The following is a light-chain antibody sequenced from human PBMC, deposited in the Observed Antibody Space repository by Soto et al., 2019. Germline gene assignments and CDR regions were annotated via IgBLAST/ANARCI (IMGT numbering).Light chain of an antibody. CDR3: NSYAVGDNFVV. J-gene: IGLJ2*01. CDR1: SSDVGSYNF. V-gene: IGLV2-8*01. Sequence: QSVLTQPPSASGSPGQSVTISCTGTSSDVGSYNFVSWYQHHPGKAPKLMLYDVIKRPSGVTDRFSGSKSGNTSSLTVSGLQAEDEADYYCNSYAVGDNFVVFGGGAQLTVL. CDR2: DVI.